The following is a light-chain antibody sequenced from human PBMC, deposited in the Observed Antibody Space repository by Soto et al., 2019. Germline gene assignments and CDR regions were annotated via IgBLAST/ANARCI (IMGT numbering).Light chain of an antibody. CDR3: TSFSSSSTAVV. CDR2: DVS. J-gene: IGLJ2*01. CDR1: SSDVGVYNY. Sequence: QSVLTQPASVSGSPGQSITISCTGTSSDVGVYNYVSWYQQHPGKAPKLMIYDVSDRPSGVSNRFSGSKSGNTASLTISGRQAEDEAAYYCTSFSSSSTAVVFGGGTKLTVL. V-gene: IGLV2-14*03.